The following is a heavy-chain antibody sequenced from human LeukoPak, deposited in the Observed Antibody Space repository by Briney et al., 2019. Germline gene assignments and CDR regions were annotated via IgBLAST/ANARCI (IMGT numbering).Heavy chain of an antibody. CDR1: GYTFTSYA. CDR2: INAGNGNT. CDR3: ARGSSSSWYDADYYYYMDV. D-gene: IGHD6-13*01. J-gene: IGHJ6*03. V-gene: IGHV1-3*03. Sequence: ASVKVSCKASGYTFTSYAMHWVRRAPGQRLEWMGWINAGNGNTKYSQEFQGRVTITRDTSASAAYMELSSLRSEDMAVYYCARGSSSSWYDADYYYYMDVWGKGTTVTVSS.